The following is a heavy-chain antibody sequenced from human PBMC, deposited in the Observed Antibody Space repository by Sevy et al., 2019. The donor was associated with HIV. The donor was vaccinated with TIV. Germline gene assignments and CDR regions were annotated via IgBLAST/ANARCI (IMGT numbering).Heavy chain of an antibody. CDR3: AKDCALDIVIVPSGMPAN. CDR2: ISYDGSKR. Sequence: GGSLRLSCAASGFSFTTYGMHWVRQAPGKGLEWVAVISYDGSKRYYSDSVKGRFTISRDNSKNTLYLQMNSLRAEDTAVYYCAKDCALDIVIVPSGMPANWGQGTLVTVSS. CDR1: GFSFTTYG. D-gene: IGHD2-2*01. J-gene: IGHJ4*02. V-gene: IGHV3-30*18.